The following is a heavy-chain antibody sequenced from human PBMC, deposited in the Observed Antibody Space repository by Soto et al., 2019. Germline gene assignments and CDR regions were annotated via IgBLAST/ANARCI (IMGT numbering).Heavy chain of an antibody. CDR3: ARESPSSQWLPTRYFDY. J-gene: IGHJ4*02. V-gene: IGHV3-48*02. D-gene: IGHD6-19*01. Sequence: PRRPLRLSFAASVVPFIEYSMNGVRPAPGKGLEWVSYISGGGETIYYADSVRGRFTISRDNAKNSLFLQMNSLREEDTAVYYCARESPSSQWLPTRYFDYWGQGNLVPVS. CDR1: VVPFIEYS. CDR2: ISGGGETI.